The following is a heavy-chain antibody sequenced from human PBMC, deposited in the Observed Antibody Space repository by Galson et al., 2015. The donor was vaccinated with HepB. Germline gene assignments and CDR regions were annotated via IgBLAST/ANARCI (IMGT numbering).Heavy chain of an antibody. J-gene: IGHJ5*02. V-gene: IGHV4-39*01. CDR3: ARRGNGFDP. CDR1: GGSISTTSYY. CDR2: IYYSGST. Sequence: ETLSLTCTVSGGSISTTSYYWGWIRQPPGKGLEWIGNIYYSGSTYYNPSLKSRVTISVDTSKNQFSLKVCSVTAADTAVYYCARRGNGFDPWGQGSLVTVSS.